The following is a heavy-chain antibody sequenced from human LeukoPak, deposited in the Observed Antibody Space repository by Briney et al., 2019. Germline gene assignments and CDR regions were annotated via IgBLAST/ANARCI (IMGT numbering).Heavy chain of an antibody. CDR2: ITGSGGSI. D-gene: IGHD2-21*02. V-gene: IGHV3-23*01. J-gene: IGHJ4*02. CDR3: AKSVTGNRGYYFDY. Sequence: PGGSLRLSCAASGFTFTRQAMSRVRQAPGKGLEWVSVITGSGGSIDYADSVKGRFIISRDNSKNTLYLQMNSLRAEDTAVYYCAKSVTGNRGYYFDYWGQGTLVTVSS. CDR1: GFTFTRQA.